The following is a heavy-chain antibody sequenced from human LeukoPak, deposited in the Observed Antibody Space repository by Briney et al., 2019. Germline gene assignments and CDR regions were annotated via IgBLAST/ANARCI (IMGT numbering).Heavy chain of an antibody. Sequence: GGSLRVSCAASGFTLSSNYMTWVRQAPGKGLEWVSHISSGGSTIYYVDSVKGRFTISRDNARSSVYLIMSSLRDEDTAVYYWARWIYFDYWGQGTLVTVSS. V-gene: IGHV3-48*02. J-gene: IGHJ4*02. CDR3: ARWIYFDY. D-gene: IGHD2-2*03. CDR2: ISSGGSTI. CDR1: GFTLSSNY.